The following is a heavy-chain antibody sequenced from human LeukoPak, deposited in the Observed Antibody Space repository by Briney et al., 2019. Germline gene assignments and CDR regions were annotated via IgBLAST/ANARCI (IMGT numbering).Heavy chain of an antibody. CDR1: GFTFSSYG. CDR2: ISYDGSNK. V-gene: IGHV3-30*18. D-gene: IGHD3-3*01. J-gene: IGHJ4*02. CDR3: AKDRAVGRFLEWLLD. Sequence: GGSLRLSCAASGFTFSSYGMHWVRQAPGKGLEWVAVISYDGSNKYYADSVKGRFTISRDNSKNTLYLQMNSLRAEDTAVYYCAKDRAVGRFLEWLLDWGQGTLVTVFS.